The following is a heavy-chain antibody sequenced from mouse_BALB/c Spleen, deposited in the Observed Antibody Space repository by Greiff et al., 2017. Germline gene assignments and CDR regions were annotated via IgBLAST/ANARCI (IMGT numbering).Heavy chain of an antibody. V-gene: IGHV1-69*01. D-gene: IGHD1-3*01. CDR3: TIKSSSPWFAY. CDR1: GYTFTDYW. Sequence: QVQLQQPGAELVMPGASVKMSCKASGYTFTDYWMHWVKQRPGQGLEWIGAIDTSDSYTSYKQKFKGKATLTVDESSSTAYMQLSSLTSEDSAVYYCTIKSSSPWFAYWGQGTLVTVSA. CDR2: IDTSDSYT. J-gene: IGHJ3*01.